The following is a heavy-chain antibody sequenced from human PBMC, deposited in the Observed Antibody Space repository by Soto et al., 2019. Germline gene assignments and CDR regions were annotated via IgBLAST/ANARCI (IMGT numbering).Heavy chain of an antibody. J-gene: IGHJ4*02. V-gene: IGHV3-74*01. CDR1: GFTFSSYA. Sequence: VVSGGSLRLSCAASGFTFSSYAMSWVRQAPGKGLVWVSRINSDGSSTSYADSVKGRFTISRDNAKNTLYLQMNSLRAEDTAVYYCARVPQYYDFWSGYYTGSPDYWGQGTLVTVSS. CDR3: ARVPQYYDFWSGYYTGSPDY. CDR2: INSDGSST. D-gene: IGHD3-3*01.